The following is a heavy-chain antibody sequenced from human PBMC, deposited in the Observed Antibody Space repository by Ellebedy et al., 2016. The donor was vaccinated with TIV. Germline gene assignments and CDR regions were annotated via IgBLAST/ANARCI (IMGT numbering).Heavy chain of an antibody. Sequence: MPSETLSLTCAVYGGSFGGSFLRWVRRPTGRGLAWMGVINHSGSTNYSPSLMGRVTISVDTSKNQFSLKLSSVTAADTAVYYCASGARPYDSSGYFAYWGQGTLVTVSS. CDR3: ASGARPYDSSGYFAY. CDR2: INHSGST. J-gene: IGHJ4*02. D-gene: IGHD3-22*01. CDR1: GGSFGGSF. V-gene: IGHV4-34*01.